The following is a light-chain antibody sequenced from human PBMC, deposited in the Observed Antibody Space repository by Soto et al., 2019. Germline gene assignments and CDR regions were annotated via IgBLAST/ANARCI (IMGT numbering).Light chain of an antibody. CDR2: DVS. CDR3: SSYTSSNSLV. J-gene: IGLJ1*01. Sequence: QSVLTQPASVSGSLGQSITISCTGTSSDVGGYDFVSWYQQHPGKAPKLMIYDVSNRPSGVSNRLSGSKSGNTASLTISGLQAEDEADYYCSSYTSSNSLVFGTGTKVPVL. V-gene: IGLV2-14*03. CDR1: SSDVGGYDF.